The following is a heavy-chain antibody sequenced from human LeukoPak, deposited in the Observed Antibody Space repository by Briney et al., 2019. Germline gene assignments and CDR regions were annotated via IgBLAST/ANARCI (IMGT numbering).Heavy chain of an antibody. CDR2: ISSSSSYI. CDR3: AREDINLVRGSLGAFDI. Sequence: PGGSLRLSCAASGFTFSSYSMNWVRQAPGKGLEWVSSISSSSSYIYYADSVKGRFTISRDNAKNSLYLQMNSLRAEDTAVYYCAREDINLVRGSLGAFDIWGQGTMVTVSS. V-gene: IGHV3-21*01. CDR1: GFTFSSYS. J-gene: IGHJ3*02. D-gene: IGHD3-10*01.